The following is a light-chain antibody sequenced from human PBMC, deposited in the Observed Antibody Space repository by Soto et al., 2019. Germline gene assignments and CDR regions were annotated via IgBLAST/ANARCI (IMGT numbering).Light chain of an antibody. CDR2: DVR. CDR3: SSYTSSSTYV. Sequence: QSVLTQPASVSGSPGQSITISCTGTSSDVGGYDYVSWYQQHPGKAPKLLIYDVRDRPSGVSNRFSGSKSGNTASLTISGLQAEDEADFYCSSYTSSSTYVFGTGPKVTVL. V-gene: IGLV2-14*03. J-gene: IGLJ1*01. CDR1: SSDVGGYDY.